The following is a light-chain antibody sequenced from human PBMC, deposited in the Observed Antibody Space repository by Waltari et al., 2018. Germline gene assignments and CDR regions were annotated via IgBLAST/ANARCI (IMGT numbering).Light chain of an antibody. CDR3: SSYAGSNNVV. V-gene: IGLV2-8*01. CDR2: EVS. CDR1: SSDVGRYNY. J-gene: IGLJ2*01. Sequence: QSALTQPPSASGSPGQSVTISCTGTSSDVGRYNYVSWYQQHPGKAPKLMIYEVSKRPSGVPARLSDSKSGNTASLTVSGLQAEDEADYYCSSYAGSNNVVFGGGTKLTVL.